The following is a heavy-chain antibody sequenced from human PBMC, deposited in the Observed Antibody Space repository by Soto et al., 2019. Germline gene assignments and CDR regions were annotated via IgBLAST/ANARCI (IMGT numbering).Heavy chain of an antibody. CDR1: GGTFSNCT. V-gene: IGHV1-69*02. CDR3: ARSPLTMVRGVTGIDY. Sequence: QVQLVQSGAEVKKPGSSVKVSCKASGGTFSNCTITWVRQAPGQGLEWMGRIIPILDIANFAHKFQGRLTITEDKSTTTAYMELSSLRSEDTAVYYCARSPLTMVRGVTGIDYWGQGTLVTVSS. J-gene: IGHJ4*02. CDR2: IIPILDIA. D-gene: IGHD3-10*01.